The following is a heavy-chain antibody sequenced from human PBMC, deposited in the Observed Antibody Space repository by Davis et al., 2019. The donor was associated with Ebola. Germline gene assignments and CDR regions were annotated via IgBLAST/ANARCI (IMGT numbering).Heavy chain of an antibody. Sequence: PGGSLRLSCAVYGGSFSNYDWSWIRQPPGKGLEWIGEINHSGSTNYNPSLKSRVTISVDTSKNQFSLKLSSVTAADTAVYYCARTGRGYSYGSPYYMDVWGKGTTVTVSS. CDR2: INHSGST. CDR1: GGSFSNYD. D-gene: IGHD5-18*01. V-gene: IGHV4-34*01. J-gene: IGHJ6*03. CDR3: ARTGRGYSYGSPYYMDV.